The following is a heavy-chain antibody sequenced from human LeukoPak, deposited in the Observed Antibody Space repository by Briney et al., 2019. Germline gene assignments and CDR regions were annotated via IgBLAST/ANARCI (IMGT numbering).Heavy chain of an antibody. CDR3: AVLRIVGASRDY. J-gene: IGHJ4*02. Sequence: GASVKVSCKASGYTFTSYYMHWVRQAPGQGLEWMGIINPSGGSTSYAQKFQGRVTMTRDTSASTVYMELSSLRSEDTAVYYCAVLRIVGASRDYWGQGTLVTVSS. D-gene: IGHD1-26*01. CDR1: GYTFTSYY. CDR2: INPSGGST. V-gene: IGHV1-46*01.